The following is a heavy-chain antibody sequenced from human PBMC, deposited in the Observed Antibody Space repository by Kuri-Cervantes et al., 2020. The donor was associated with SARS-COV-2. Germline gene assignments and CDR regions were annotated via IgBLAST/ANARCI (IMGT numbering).Heavy chain of an antibody. D-gene: IGHD2-2*01. V-gene: IGHV1-69*04. J-gene: IGHJ4*02. Sequence: SVKVSCKASGGTFSSYAISWVRQAPGQGLEWMGRIIPILGIANYAQKFQGRVTITADKSTSTAYMELSSLRSEDTAVYYCARDTRLGCSGTSCYSFFDYWGQGTLVTVSS. CDR1: GGTFSSYA. CDR2: IIPILGIA. CDR3: ARDTRLGCSGTSCYSFFDY.